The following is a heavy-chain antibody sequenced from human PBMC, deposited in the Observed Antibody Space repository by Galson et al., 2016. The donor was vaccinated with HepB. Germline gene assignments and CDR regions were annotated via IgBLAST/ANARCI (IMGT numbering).Heavy chain of an antibody. CDR1: GYTFISYG. Sequence: SVKVSCKASGYTFISYGINWVRQAPGQGLECMGWISPYNGKTNYAQKVQGRVTMTTDTSTSTAYLELRSLKSDDTAGYYCARDVGTTGYYYYGMDVWGQGTTVTVSS. CDR3: ARDVGTTGYYYYGMDV. CDR2: ISPYNGKT. D-gene: IGHD1-26*01. J-gene: IGHJ6*02. V-gene: IGHV1-18*01.